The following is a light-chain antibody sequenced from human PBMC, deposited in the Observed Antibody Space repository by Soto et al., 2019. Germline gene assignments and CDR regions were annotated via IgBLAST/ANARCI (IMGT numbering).Light chain of an antibody. Sequence: EIVMTQSPATLSVSPGERATLSCRASQSVSSNLACYQQKPGQAPRLLIYGASTRPTGIPARFSGSGSGTEFTPNISSLQYEDFAVYDCQQYNNWPPVTFGGGTKVEIK. J-gene: IGKJ4*01. V-gene: IGKV3-15*01. CDR3: QQYNNWPPVT. CDR1: QSVSSN. CDR2: GAS.